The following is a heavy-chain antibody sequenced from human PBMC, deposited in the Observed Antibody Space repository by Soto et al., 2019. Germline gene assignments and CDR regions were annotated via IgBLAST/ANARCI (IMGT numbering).Heavy chain of an antibody. Sequence: PSETLSLTCAVYGGSFSCYYWSWIRQPPGKGLEWIGEINHSGSTNYNPSLKSRVTISVDTSKNQFSLKLSSVTAADTAVYHCASLFHEYSSSSLYYYGMDVWGQGTTVTVSS. J-gene: IGHJ6*02. CDR2: INHSGST. CDR1: GGSFSCYY. V-gene: IGHV4-34*01. CDR3: ASLFHEYSSSSLYYYGMDV. D-gene: IGHD6-6*01.